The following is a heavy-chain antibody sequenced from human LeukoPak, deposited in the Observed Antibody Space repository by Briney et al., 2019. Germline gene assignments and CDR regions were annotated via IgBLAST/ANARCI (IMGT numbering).Heavy chain of an antibody. CDR1: GYSFSYFG. Sequence: ASVKVSCKASGYSFSYFGVNWVRQAPGQGLEWMGWINCYNGNTNYAQKAEGRLTLTTDTATSSIYMELRNLRSDDTAVYYCARGLDAAAGLANFDYWGQGTLVTVSS. D-gene: IGHD6-25*01. CDR2: INCYNGNT. CDR3: ARGLDAAAGLANFDY. J-gene: IGHJ4*02. V-gene: IGHV1-18*01.